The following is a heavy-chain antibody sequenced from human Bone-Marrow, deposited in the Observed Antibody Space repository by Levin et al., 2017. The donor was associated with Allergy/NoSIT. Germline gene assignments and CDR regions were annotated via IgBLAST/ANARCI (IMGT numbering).Heavy chain of an antibody. CDR2: ISYDGSNK. J-gene: IGHJ6*02. CDR1: GFTFSSYG. Sequence: GGSLRLSCAASGFTFSSYGMHWVRQAPGKGLEWVAVISYDGSNKYYADSVKGRFTISRDNSKNTLYLQMNSLRAEDTAVYYCAKTAADGPIESPYYYGMDVWGQGTTVTVSS. D-gene: IGHD6-25*01. V-gene: IGHV3-30*18. CDR3: AKTAADGPIESPYYYGMDV.